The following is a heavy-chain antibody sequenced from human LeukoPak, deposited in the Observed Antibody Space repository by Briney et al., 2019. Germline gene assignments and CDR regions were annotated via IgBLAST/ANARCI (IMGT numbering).Heavy chain of an antibody. CDR2: ISGSGGST. J-gene: IGHJ6*03. D-gene: IGHD3-3*01. V-gene: IGHV3-23*01. CDR3: AKGSPYDFWGRNYYYYMDV. Sequence: GGSLRLSCAASGFTFSSYAMSWVRQAPGKGLEWVSAISGSGGSTYYADSVKGRFTISRDNSKNTLYLQMNSLRAEDTAVYYCAKGSPYDFWGRNYYYYMDVWGKGTTVTVSS. CDR1: GFTFSSYA.